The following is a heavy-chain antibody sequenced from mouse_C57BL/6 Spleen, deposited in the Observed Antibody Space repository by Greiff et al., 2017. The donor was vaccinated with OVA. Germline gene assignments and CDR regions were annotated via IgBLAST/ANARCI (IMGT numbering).Heavy chain of an antibody. CDR1: GYTFTSYW. CDR2: IHPNSGST. J-gene: IGHJ4*01. Sequence: VQLQQPGAELVKPGASVKLSCKASGYTFTSYWMHWVKQRPGQGLEWIGMIHPNSGSTNYNEKFKSKATLTVDKSSSTAYMQLSSLTSEDSAVYYCARLRAYDYDDAMDYWGQGTSVTVSS. CDR3: ARLRAYDYDDAMDY. D-gene: IGHD2-4*01. V-gene: IGHV1-64*01.